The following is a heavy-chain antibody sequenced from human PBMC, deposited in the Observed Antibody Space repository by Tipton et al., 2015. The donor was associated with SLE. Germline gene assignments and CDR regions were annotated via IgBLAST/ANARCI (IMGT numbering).Heavy chain of an antibody. Sequence: TLSLTCAVYGGSFSGYYWSWIRQPPGKGLEWIGEINHSGSTNYNPSLKSRVTISVDTSKNQFSLKLSSVTAADTAVYYCARGYGDSHIDYYYYYMDVWGKGTTVTVSS. CDR2: INHSGST. CDR1: GGSFSGYY. D-gene: IGHD4-17*01. V-gene: IGHV4-34*01. CDR3: ARGYGDSHIDYYYYYMDV. J-gene: IGHJ6*03.